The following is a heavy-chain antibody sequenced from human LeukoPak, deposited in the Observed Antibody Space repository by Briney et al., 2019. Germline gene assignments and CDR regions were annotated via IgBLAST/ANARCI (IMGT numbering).Heavy chain of an antibody. CDR2: INPSGGST. V-gene: IGHV1-46*01. D-gene: IGHD1-26*01. CDR3: ARDLKLLAGNWFDP. Sequence: IINPSGGSTSYAQKFQGRVTMTRDTSTSTVYMELSSLRSEDTAVYYCARDLKLLAGNWFDPWGQGTLVTVSS. J-gene: IGHJ5*02.